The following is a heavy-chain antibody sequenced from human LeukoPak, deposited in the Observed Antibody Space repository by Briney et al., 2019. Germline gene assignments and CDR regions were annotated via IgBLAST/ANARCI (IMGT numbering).Heavy chain of an antibody. CDR2: IYHSGST. J-gene: IGHJ5*02. V-gene: IGHV4-38-2*02. Sequence: SETLSLTCTVSGYSISSGYYWGWIRQPPGKGLEWIGSIYHSGSTYYNPSLKSRVTISVDTSKNQFSLKLSSVTAADTAVYYCARDVFLSENWFDPWGQGTLVTVSS. CDR1: GYSISSGYY. D-gene: IGHD3-3*01. CDR3: ARDVFLSENWFDP.